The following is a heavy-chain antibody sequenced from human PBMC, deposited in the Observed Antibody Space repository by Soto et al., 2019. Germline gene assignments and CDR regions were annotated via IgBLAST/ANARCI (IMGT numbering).Heavy chain of an antibody. Sequence: GGSLRLSCAASGFTFSSYAMSWVRQAPGKGLEWVSAISGSGGSTCYADSVKGRFTISRDNSKNTLYLQMNSLRAEDTAVYYCAKKSRVAGTGNYWGQGTLVTVSS. CDR2: ISGSGGST. CDR1: GFTFSSYA. D-gene: IGHD6-19*01. V-gene: IGHV3-23*01. J-gene: IGHJ4*02. CDR3: AKKSRVAGTGNY.